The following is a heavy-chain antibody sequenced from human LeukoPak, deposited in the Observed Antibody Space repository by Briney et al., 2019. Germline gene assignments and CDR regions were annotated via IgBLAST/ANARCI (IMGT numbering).Heavy chain of an antibody. CDR3: ARGGGGWYVDY. Sequence: PSETLSLTCSVSGGSINNHYWSWIRQPPGKRLEWIGYIHYSGSTNYNPSLKSRVTISVDTSKNQFSLKLSSVTAADTAVYYCARGGGGWYVDYWGQGTLVTVSS. V-gene: IGHV4-59*11. CDR1: GGSINNHY. D-gene: IGHD6-19*01. J-gene: IGHJ4*02. CDR2: IHYSGST.